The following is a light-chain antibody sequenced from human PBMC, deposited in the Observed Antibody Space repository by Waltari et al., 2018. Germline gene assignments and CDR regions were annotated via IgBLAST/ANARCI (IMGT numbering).Light chain of an antibody. Sequence: QSALTQPPSASGTPGQRVAIYCSATFPNIGNNPVTWYQQVPRTAPKLRIASNSERPSGVPDRFSGAKSGTSASLAISGLQSEDEAEYFCAAWDDSLTTYVVGTGTKVTVL. CDR1: FPNIGNNP. CDR3: AAWDDSLTTYV. V-gene: IGLV1-44*01. CDR2: SNS. J-gene: IGLJ1*01.